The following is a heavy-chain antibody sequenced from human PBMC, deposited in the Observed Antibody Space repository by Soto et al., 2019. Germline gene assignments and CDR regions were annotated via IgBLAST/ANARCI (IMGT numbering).Heavy chain of an antibody. CDR3: GSGRGIVVVPAAIGMDV. J-gene: IGHJ6*02. CDR1: GGSFSGYY. Sequence: PSETLSLTCAVYGGSFSGYYWSWIRQPPGKGLEWIGEINHSGSTNYNPSLKSRVTISGDTSKNQFSLKLSSVTAADTAVYYCGSGRGIVVVPAAIGMDVWGQGTTVTVSS. D-gene: IGHD2-2*01. V-gene: IGHV4-34*01. CDR2: INHSGST.